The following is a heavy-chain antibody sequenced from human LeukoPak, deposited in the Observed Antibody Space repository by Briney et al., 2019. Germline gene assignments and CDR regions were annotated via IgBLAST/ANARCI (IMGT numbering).Heavy chain of an antibody. D-gene: IGHD1-1*01. CDR1: GYTFTSYD. CDR2: MNPNSGNT. J-gene: IGHJ6*03. Sequence: GASVKVSCKASGYTFTSYDINWVRQATGQGLEWMGWMNPNSGNTGYAQKFQGRVTITTDESTSTAYMELSSLRSEDTAVYYRASGTGTSYYMDVWGKGTTVTVSS. V-gene: IGHV1-8*01. CDR3: ASGTGTSYYMDV.